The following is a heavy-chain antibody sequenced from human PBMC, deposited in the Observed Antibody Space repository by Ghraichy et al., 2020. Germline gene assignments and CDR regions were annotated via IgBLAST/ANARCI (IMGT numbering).Heavy chain of an antibody. CDR3: AREDQAVAGRIYYYYGMDV. CDR1: GGSISSYY. J-gene: IGHJ6*02. Sequence: SETLSLTCTVSGGSISSYYWSWIRQPAGKGLEWIGRIYTSGSTNYNPSLKSRVTMSVDTSKNQFSLKLSSVTAADTAVYYCAREDQAVAGRIYYYYGMDVWGQGTTVTVSS. D-gene: IGHD6-19*01. CDR2: IYTSGST. V-gene: IGHV4-4*07.